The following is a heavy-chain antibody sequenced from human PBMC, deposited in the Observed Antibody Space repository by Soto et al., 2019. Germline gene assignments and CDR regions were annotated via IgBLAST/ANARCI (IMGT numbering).Heavy chain of an antibody. J-gene: IGHJ4*02. CDR1: GYTFTGYY. D-gene: IGHD5-18*01. CDR2: INPNSGGT. V-gene: IGHV1-2*02. Sequence: EASVKVSCKASGYTFTGYYMHWVRQAPGQGLEWMGWINPNSGGTNYAQKFQGRVTMTRDTSISTAYMELSRLRSDDTAVYYCARDSSNTAMGDYWGQGTLVTVSS. CDR3: ARDSSNTAMGDY.